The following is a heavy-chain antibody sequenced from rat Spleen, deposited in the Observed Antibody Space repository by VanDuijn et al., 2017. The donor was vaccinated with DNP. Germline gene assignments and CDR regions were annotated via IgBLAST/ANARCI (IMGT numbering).Heavy chain of an antibody. CDR2: ISSTGGST. CDR1: GFTFSYYG. D-gene: IGHD1-11*01. J-gene: IGHJ2*01. Sequence: EVQLVESGGGLVQPGRSLTFSCAASGFTFSYYGMAWVRQAPKKGLEWVASISSTGGSTSYRDSVKGRFTISRDNAKSILYLQMDSLRSEDTATFYCTTDFERGYWGQGVMVTVSS. V-gene: IGHV5-20*01. CDR3: TTDFERGY.